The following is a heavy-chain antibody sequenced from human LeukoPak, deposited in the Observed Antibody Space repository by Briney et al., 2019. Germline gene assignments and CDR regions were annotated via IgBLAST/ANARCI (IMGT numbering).Heavy chain of an antibody. V-gene: IGHV1-69*13. CDR1: GGTFSSYA. Sequence: ASVKVSCTASGGTFSSYAISWVRQAPGQGLEWMGGIIPIFGTANYAQKFQGGVTITADESTSTAYMELSSLRSEDTAVYYCARAASIAVAGTLGYWGQGTLVTVSS. D-gene: IGHD6-19*01. CDR3: ARAASIAVAGTLGY. CDR2: IIPIFGTA. J-gene: IGHJ4*02.